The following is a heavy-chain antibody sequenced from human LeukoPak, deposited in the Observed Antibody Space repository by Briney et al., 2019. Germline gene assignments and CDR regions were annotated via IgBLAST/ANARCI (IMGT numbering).Heavy chain of an antibody. CDR3: ARVEDYDILTGFDY. D-gene: IGHD3-9*01. CDR2: IKQDGREK. CDR1: GFTFSSYA. Sequence: GGSLRLSCAASGFTFSSYAMSWVRQAPGKGLEWVANIKQDGREKYYVDSVKGRFIISRDNAKNSLYLQMNSLRAEDTAVYHCARVEDYDILTGFDYWGQGTLVTVSS. V-gene: IGHV3-7*01. J-gene: IGHJ4*02.